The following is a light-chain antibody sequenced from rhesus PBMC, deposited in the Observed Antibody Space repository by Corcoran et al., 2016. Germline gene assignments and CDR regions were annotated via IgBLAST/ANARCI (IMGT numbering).Light chain of an antibody. Sequence: DIQMTQSPSSLSASVGDRVTIACRASQGISSFLSWYPQQPGTAQTPLIYYASNLESGVPSRFSGSGSGTEFTLTISSLQPEDFATDYCQQYNSDPYSFGQGTKVEIK. CDR2: YAS. CDR3: QQYNSDPYS. J-gene: IGKJ2*01. CDR1: QGISSF. V-gene: IGKV1-37*01.